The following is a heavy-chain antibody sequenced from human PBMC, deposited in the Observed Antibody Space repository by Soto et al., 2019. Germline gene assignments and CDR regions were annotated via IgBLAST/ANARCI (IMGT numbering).Heavy chain of an antibody. CDR2: ISYDGDDK. CDR3: ARGGGFCGADCYKGGIDY. CDR1: GFTFSSYG. V-gene: IGHV3-30*03. D-gene: IGHD2-21*02. Sequence: QVQLVESGGGVVQPGRSLRLSCAASGFTFSSYGMHWVRQAPGKGLEWVAVISYDGDDKDYADAVKGRFTVSRDNSKDTLYLQMSSLRAEDTALYYCARGGGFCGADCYKGGIDYWGRGALVTVSP. J-gene: IGHJ4*02.